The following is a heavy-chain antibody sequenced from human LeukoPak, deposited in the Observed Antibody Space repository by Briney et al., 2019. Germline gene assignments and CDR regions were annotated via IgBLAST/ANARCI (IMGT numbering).Heavy chain of an antibody. CDR1: GFTFSSYW. CDR3: ARVQRSSSGWDEAGLDY. V-gene: IGHV3-74*01. J-gene: IGHJ4*02. CDR2: INSDGSIT. D-gene: IGHD6-19*01. Sequence: GGSLRLSCAASGFTFSSYWMYLVRQAPGKGLVWVSHINSDGSITSYADSVKGRFTISRDNAKNTLYLQMNSLIAEGTAVYYCARVQRSSSGWDEAGLDYWGQGTLVTVSS.